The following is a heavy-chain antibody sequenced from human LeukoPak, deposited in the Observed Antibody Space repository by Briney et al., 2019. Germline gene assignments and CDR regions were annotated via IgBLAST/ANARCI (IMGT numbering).Heavy chain of an antibody. CDR1: GFTFSSYS. CDR3: ARGTLEGGDYFDY. Sequence: GGSLRLSCAASGFTFSSYSMNWVRQAPGKGLEWVSSISSSSSYIYYADSVKGRFTISRDNSKNTLYLQMNSLRAEDTAVYYCARGTLEGGDYFDYWGQGTLVTVSS. V-gene: IGHV3-21*01. J-gene: IGHJ4*02. CDR2: ISSSSSYI. D-gene: IGHD3-16*01.